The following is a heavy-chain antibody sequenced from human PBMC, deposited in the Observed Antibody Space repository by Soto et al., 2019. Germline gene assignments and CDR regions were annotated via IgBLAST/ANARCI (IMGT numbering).Heavy chain of an antibody. V-gene: IGHV3-30-3*01. J-gene: IGHJ5*02. D-gene: IGHD3-3*01. CDR3: ARGKYYDFWSGYYPTDNWFDP. CDR1: GFTFSSYA. CDR2: ISYDGSNK. Sequence: PGGSLRLSCAASGFTFSSYAMRWVRQAPGKGLEWVAVISYDGSNKYYADSVKGRFTISRDNSKNTLYLQMNSLRAEDTAVYYCARGKYYDFWSGYYPTDNWFDP.